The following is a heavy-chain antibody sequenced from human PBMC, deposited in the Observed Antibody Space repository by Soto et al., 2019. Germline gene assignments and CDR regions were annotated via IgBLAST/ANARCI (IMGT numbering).Heavy chain of an antibody. Sequence: ASVKVSCKASGYTFTSYGISWLRQAPGQGLEWMGWISAYNGNTNYAQKLQGRVTMTTDTSTSTAYMELRSLRSDDTAVYYCARDALRYFDWLGDFDYWGQGTLVTVSS. D-gene: IGHD3-9*01. J-gene: IGHJ4*02. CDR3: ARDALRYFDWLGDFDY. CDR1: GYTFTSYG. CDR2: ISAYNGNT. V-gene: IGHV1-18*01.